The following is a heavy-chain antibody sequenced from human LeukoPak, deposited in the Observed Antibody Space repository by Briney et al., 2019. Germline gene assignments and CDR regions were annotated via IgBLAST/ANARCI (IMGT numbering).Heavy chain of an antibody. CDR3: ARAGPSVITGTLDY. CDR1: GGSFSGYY. V-gene: IGHV4-34*01. J-gene: IGHJ4*02. Sequence: PSETLSLTCAVYGGSFSGYYWSWIRQPPGKGLGWIGENNHSGSTNYNPSLKSRVTISVDTSKNQFSLELSSVTAADTAVYYCARAGPSVITGTLDYWGQGTLVTVSS. CDR2: NNHSGST. D-gene: IGHD1-20*01.